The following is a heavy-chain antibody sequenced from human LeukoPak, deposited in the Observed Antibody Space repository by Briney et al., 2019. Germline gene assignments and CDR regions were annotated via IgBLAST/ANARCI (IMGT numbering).Heavy chain of an antibody. CDR1: GGSISSGGYS. Sequence: PSETLSLTCAVSGGSISSGGYSWNWIRQPPGKGLEWIGYIYYSGSTNYNPSLKSRVTISVDTSKNQFSLKLSSVTAADTAVYYCARERSGSEIFARSFDIWGQGTMVTVSS. CDR3: ARERSGSEIFARSFDI. D-gene: IGHD3-3*01. V-gene: IGHV4-61*08. CDR2: IYYSGST. J-gene: IGHJ3*02.